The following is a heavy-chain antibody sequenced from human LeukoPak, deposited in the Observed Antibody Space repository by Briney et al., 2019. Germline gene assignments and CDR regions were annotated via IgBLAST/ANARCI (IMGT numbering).Heavy chain of an antibody. CDR2: INHSGST. V-gene: IGHV4-34*01. CDR3: ARGTYSSRCGL. Sequence: SETLSLTCAVYGGSFSGYYWTWIRQPPEKGLEWIGEINHSGSTSYNPSLMSRVTISVDTSKNQISLELTSVTAADTAVYYCARGTYSSRCGLWGQGTPVTVSS. CDR1: GGSFSGYY. D-gene: IGHD6-13*01. J-gene: IGHJ1*01.